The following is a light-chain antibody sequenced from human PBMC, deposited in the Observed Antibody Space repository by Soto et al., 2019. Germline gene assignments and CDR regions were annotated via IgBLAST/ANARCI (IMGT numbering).Light chain of an antibody. CDR2: DVS. J-gene: IGLJ1*01. CDR1: SSDVGAYNF. Sequence: QSALTQPASVSGSRGQSITISCTGTSSDVGAYNFVSWYQQHPGKLPKIMIFDVSRRPSGVFDRFSGSKSGNTASLTISGLQAEDEGDYYCSSYTSSSTHVFGSGTKVTVL. CDR3: SSYTSSSTHV. V-gene: IGLV2-14*03.